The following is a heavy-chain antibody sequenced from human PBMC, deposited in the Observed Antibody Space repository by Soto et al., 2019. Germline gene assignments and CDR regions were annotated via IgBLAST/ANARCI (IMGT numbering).Heavy chain of an antibody. D-gene: IGHD6-19*01. Sequence: SETLSLTCAVYGGSFSCYYWSWIRQHPGKGLEWIGYIYYSGSTYYNPSLKSRVTISVDTSKNQFSLKLSSVTAADTAVYYCARHAVAGLDFDYWGQGTLVTVSS. CDR1: GGSFSCYY. J-gene: IGHJ4*02. V-gene: IGHV4-34*01. CDR3: ARHAVAGLDFDY. CDR2: IYYSGST.